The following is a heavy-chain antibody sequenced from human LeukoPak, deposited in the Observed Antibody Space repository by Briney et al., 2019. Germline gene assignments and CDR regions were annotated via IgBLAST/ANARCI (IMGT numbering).Heavy chain of an antibody. J-gene: IGHJ4*02. D-gene: IGHD6-13*01. Sequence: GGSLRLSCAASGFTFDDYAMHWVRQAPGKGLEWVSGISWNSGSIGYADSVKGRFTISRDNAKNSLYLQMNSLRAEDTALYYCAKSYSSSTMWYFDYWGQGTLVTVSS. V-gene: IGHV3-9*01. CDR3: AKSYSSSTMWYFDY. CDR2: ISWNSGSI. CDR1: GFTFDDYA.